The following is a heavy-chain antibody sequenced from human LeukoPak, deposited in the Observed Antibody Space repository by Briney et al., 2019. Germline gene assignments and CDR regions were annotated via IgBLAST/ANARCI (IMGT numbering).Heavy chain of an antibody. CDR1: GFTFSTYA. CDR2: ISGSAGTT. CDR3: AKTTTAFYNDYYGMDV. V-gene: IGHV3-23*01. J-gene: IGHJ6*02. Sequence: GGSLRLSCAASGFTFSTYAMSWVRQAPGKGLEWVSAISGSAGTTYYADSVKGRFTISRDNSKNTLYLQMNSLGAEDTAVYYCAKTTTAFYNDYYGMDVWGQGTTVTVSS. D-gene: IGHD1-14*01.